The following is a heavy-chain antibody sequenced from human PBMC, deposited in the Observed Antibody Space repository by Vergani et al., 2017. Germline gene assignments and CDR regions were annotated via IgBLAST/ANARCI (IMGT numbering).Heavy chain of an antibody. J-gene: IGHJ4*02. V-gene: IGHV1-2*02. CDR2: INPNSGGT. Sequence: QVQLVQSGAEVKKPGASVKVSCKASGYTFTDSFMHWVRQAPGQGLEWMGWINPNSGGTNYAQKFQGRVTMTRDTSISTAYMELSNLRSDDTAVYYCARVGTSSNRDYFDYGGQGTLVTVSS. CDR3: ARVGTSSNRDYFDY. D-gene: IGHD2-2*01. CDR1: GYTFTDSF.